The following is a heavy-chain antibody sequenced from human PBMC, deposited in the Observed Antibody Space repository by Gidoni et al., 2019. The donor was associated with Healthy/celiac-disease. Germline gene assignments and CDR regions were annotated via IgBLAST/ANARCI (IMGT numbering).Heavy chain of an antibody. D-gene: IGHD6-13*01. CDR1: GGTFSSYA. J-gene: IGHJ4*02. Sequence: QVQLVQSGAEVKKPGSSVKVSCKASGGTFSSYALSWVRQAPGEGLEWMGRIIPILGIANYAQKFQGRVTITADKSTSTAYMELSSLRSEDTAVYYCAYGKQPEGYWGQGTLVTVSS. CDR3: AYGKQPEGY. V-gene: IGHV1-69*09. CDR2: IIPILGIA.